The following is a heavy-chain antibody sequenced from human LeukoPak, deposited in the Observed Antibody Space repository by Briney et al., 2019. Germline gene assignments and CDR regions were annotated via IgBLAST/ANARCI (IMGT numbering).Heavy chain of an antibody. CDR1: GFIFSSYA. CDR3: ARAWADPFDY. Sequence: GGSLRLSCAASGFIFSSYAMSWVRQAPGKGLEWVSGINWNGRSTGYADSVKRRFTISRDNAKNSLYLQMNSLRADDTALYYCARAWADPFDYWGQGTLVTVSS. CDR2: INWNGRST. J-gene: IGHJ4*02. D-gene: IGHD1-26*01. V-gene: IGHV3-20*04.